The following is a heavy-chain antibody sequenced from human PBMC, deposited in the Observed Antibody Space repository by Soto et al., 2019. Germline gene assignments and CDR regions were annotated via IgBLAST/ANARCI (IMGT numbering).Heavy chain of an antibody. D-gene: IGHD2-21*02. Sequence: SETLSLTCTVSGGSISSYYWSWIRQPPGKGLEWIGYIYYSGSTNYNPPLKSRVTISVDTSKNQFSLKLSSVTAADTAVYYCARGVTGPYYYGMDVWGQGTTVTVSS. CDR2: IYYSGST. V-gene: IGHV4-59*01. J-gene: IGHJ6*02. CDR1: GGSISSYY. CDR3: ARGVTGPYYYGMDV.